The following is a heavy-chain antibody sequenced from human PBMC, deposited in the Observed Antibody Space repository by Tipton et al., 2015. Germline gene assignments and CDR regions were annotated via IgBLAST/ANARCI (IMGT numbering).Heavy chain of an antibody. CDR2: ISHSGTS. Sequence: TLSLTCTVSGGSISRGPYYWTWIRQHPGKGLEWIGYISHSGTSYSNPSLKSRVTISIDTSKNQFSLKLSSVTAADTAVYYCARVRDYDFWSGTSYCFDYWGQGTLVTVSS. CDR3: ARVRDYDFWSGTSYCFDY. V-gene: IGHV4-31*03. CDR1: GGSISRGPYY. D-gene: IGHD3-3*01. J-gene: IGHJ4*02.